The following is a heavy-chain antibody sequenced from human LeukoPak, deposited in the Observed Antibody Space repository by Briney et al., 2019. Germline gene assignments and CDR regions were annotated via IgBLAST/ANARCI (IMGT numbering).Heavy chain of an antibody. CDR1: GFTVSSNY. V-gene: IGHV3-66*01. J-gene: IGHJ5*02. D-gene: IGHD5-18*01. Sequence: PGGSLRLSCAASGFTVSSNYMSWVRQAPGKGPEWVSVIYSGGSTYYADSVKGRFTISRDNSKNTLYLQMNSLRAEDTAVYYCAREPLTAMGSWGQGTLVTVSS. CDR2: IYSGGST. CDR3: AREPLTAMGS.